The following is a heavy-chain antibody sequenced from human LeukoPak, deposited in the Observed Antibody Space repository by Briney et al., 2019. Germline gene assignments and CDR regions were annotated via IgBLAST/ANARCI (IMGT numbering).Heavy chain of an antibody. J-gene: IGHJ4*02. CDR2: IWYDGSNK. CDR1: GFTFRSYG. CDR3: ARGYYDSSGLPWFFDY. D-gene: IGHD3-22*01. V-gene: IGHV3-33*01. Sequence: PGRSLRLSCAASGFTFRSYGMHWVRQAPGKGLEWVAVIWYDGSNKYYADSVKGRFTISRDNSKNTLYLQMNSPRAEDTAVYYCARGYYDSSGLPWFFDYWGQGTLVTVSS.